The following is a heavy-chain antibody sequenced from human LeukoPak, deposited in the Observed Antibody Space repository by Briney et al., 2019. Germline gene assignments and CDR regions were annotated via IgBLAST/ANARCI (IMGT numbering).Heavy chain of an antibody. Sequence: ASVKASCKASGYTFTCYYMHWVRQAPGQGLEWMGWINPNSGGTNYAQKFQGRVTITRDTSASTAYMELSSLRSEDTAVYYCARATGTTSPYFDYWGQGTLVTVSS. CDR3: ARATGTTSPYFDY. D-gene: IGHD1-1*01. CDR2: INPNSGGT. J-gene: IGHJ4*02. CDR1: GYTFTCYY. V-gene: IGHV1-2*02.